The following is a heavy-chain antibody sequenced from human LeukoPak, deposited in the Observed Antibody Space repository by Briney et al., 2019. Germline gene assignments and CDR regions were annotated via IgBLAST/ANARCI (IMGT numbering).Heavy chain of an antibody. CDR2: IREDGTIT. CDR3: ARNFVGTSTSDFDS. D-gene: IGHD1-26*01. J-gene: IGHJ4*02. CDR1: GFTFSSYW. Sequence: SGGSLRLSCAASGFTFSSYWMHWVRQVPGKGLVWVSRIREDGTITNYEDSVKGRFTIFRDNARNTLYLQMHSLRAEDTAIYYCARNFVGTSTSDFDSWGQGTQVTVPS. V-gene: IGHV3-74*01.